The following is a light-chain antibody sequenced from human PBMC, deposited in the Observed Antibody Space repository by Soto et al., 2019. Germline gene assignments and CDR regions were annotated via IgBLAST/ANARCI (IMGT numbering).Light chain of an antibody. V-gene: IGLV2-8*01. Sequence: QSALTQPPSASGSPGQSVTISCTGTSSDVGGYNYVAWYQQHPGKAPKLLIYEVSKRPSGVPDRFSGSKSGNTASLTVSGLQADDVADYYCSSYAGGTYVFGTGTKLTVL. CDR2: EVS. J-gene: IGLJ1*01. CDR1: SSDVGGYNY. CDR3: SSYAGGTYV.